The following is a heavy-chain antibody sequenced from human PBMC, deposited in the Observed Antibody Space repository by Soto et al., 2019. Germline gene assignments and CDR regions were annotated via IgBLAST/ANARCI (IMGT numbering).Heavy chain of an antibody. CDR1: GFTFGDYA. CDR2: IRSKAYGGTT. V-gene: IGHV3-49*04. Sequence: GGSLRLSCAASGFTFGDYAMSWVRQAPGKGLEWVGFIRSKAYGGTTEYAASVKGRFTISRDDSKSIAYLQMNSLKTEDTAVYYCTRGPLRLGELSSSDYFDYWGQGTLVTVSS. J-gene: IGHJ4*02. CDR3: TRGPLRLGELSSSDYFDY. D-gene: IGHD3-16*02.